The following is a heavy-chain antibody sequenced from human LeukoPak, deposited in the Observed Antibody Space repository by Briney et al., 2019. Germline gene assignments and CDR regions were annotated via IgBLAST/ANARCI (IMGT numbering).Heavy chain of an antibody. CDR3: ARDRVRREYSDSSGYRPDAFDI. V-gene: IGHV3-7*01. J-gene: IGHJ3*02. CDR1: GFTFTNYW. Sequence: GGSLRLSCAAAGFTFTNYWMIWVRQAPGKGLEWEANIKEDGSAEFYVDSVKGRFTLSRDNAKNSVYLQMNSLRAEDTAVYYCARDRVRREYSDSSGYRPDAFDIWGQGTMVTVSS. D-gene: IGHD3-22*01. CDR2: IKEDGSAE.